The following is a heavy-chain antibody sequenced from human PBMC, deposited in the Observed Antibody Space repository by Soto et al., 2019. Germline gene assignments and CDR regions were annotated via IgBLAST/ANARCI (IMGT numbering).Heavy chain of an antibody. D-gene: IGHD1-26*01. CDR3: AKGAARYFDY. Sequence: EVQLLESGGGLVQPGGSLRLSCVASGFSFGTYAMTWGRQVSGKGLEWVSTISGGIGSTFYADSVKGRFTISRDISKKMLFLHMNGLRGEDTGTYYCAKGAARYFDYWGRGTLVTVSS. CDR1: GFSFGTYA. V-gene: IGHV3-23*01. J-gene: IGHJ4*02. CDR2: ISGGIGST.